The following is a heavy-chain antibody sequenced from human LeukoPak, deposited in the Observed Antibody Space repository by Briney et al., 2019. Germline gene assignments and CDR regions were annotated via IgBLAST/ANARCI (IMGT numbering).Heavy chain of an antibody. CDR2: INSDGSST. V-gene: IGHV3-74*01. J-gene: IGHJ3*01. CDR3: ARVQGHPPNGLDV. Sequence: XVSCINSDGSSTSYADSVKGRFTISRDNAKNTLYLQMNSLRAEDTAVYYCARVQGHPPNGLDVWGQGTMVTVSS. D-gene: IGHD2-8*01.